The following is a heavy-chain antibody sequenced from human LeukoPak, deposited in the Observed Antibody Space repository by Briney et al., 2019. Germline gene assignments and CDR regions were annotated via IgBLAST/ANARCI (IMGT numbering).Heavy chain of an antibody. Sequence: ASVKLSCKASGGTFSSYAISWVRQAPGHGLEWMGRIIPIFGTANYAQKSQGRVTITTDESTSTAYMELSSLRCEDTAVYSYARDLLRRGPLGGYPFDCWGQGNLVTVSS. CDR1: GGTFSSYA. J-gene: IGHJ4*02. D-gene: IGHD3-16*01. CDR3: ARDLLRRGPLGGYPFDC. CDR2: IIPIFGTA. V-gene: IGHV1-69*05.